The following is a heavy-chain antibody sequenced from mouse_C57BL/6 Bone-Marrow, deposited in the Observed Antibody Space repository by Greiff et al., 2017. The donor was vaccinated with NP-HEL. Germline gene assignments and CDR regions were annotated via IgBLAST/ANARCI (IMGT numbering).Heavy chain of an antibody. Sequence: QVQLQQPGAELVKPGASVKLSCKASGYTFTSYWMHWVKQRPGQGLEWIGMIHPNSGSTNYNEKFKSKATLTVDKSSSTAYMQLSSPTSEDSAVYYCAREGIYYGNYYAMDYWGQGTSVTVSS. CDR2: IHPNSGST. J-gene: IGHJ4*01. CDR3: AREGIYYGNYYAMDY. V-gene: IGHV1-64*01. CDR1: GYTFTSYW. D-gene: IGHD2-1*01.